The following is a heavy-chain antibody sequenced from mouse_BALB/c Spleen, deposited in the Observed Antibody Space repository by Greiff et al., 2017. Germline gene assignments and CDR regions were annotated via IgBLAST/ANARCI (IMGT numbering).Heavy chain of an antibody. V-gene: IGHV5-17*02. CDR1: GFTFSSFG. CDR3: ARGDGHYFDY. J-gene: IGHJ2*01. CDR2: ISSGSSTI. Sequence: EVMLVESGGGLVQPGGSRKLSCAASGFTFSSFGMHWVRQAPEKGLEWVAYISSGSSTIYYADTVKGRFTISRDNPKNTLFLQMTSLRSEDTAMYYCARGDGHYFDYWGQGTTLTVSS. D-gene: IGHD2-3*01.